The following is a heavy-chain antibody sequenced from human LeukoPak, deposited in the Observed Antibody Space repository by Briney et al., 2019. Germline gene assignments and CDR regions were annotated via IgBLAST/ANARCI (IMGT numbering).Heavy chain of an antibody. Sequence: GAAVTDSCRSSGGTFRSYAITWVRQAPGQGLEWMGRIIPILGIANYAQKFQGRATITADKSTSTAYMELSSLRSEDTAVYYCARDGIPPYYYDSSGYSYIDYWGQGTLVTVSS. V-gene: IGHV1-69*04. CDR3: ARDGIPPYYYDSSGYSYIDY. J-gene: IGHJ4*02. CDR2: IIPILGIA. CDR1: GGTFRSYA. D-gene: IGHD3-22*01.